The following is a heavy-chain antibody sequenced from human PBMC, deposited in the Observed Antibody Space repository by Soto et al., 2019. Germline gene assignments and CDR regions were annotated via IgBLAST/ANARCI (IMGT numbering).Heavy chain of an antibody. J-gene: IGHJ4*02. CDR2: IYHSGST. V-gene: IGHV4-30-2*01. CDR1: GGSINTATHS. Sequence: QLQLQESGSGLVKPSQTLSLTCAVSGGSINTATHSWSWIRQPPGKGLEWIGYIYHSGSTYYNPSVKRRVTIAIDKSNDQFARRLSSVTAADAAVYYWARGGGVTTTGDDYWGQGILVTVSS. D-gene: IGHD4-4*01. CDR3: ARGGGVTTTGDDY.